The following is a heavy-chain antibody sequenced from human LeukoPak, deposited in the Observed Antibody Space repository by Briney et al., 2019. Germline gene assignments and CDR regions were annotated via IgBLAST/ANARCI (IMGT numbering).Heavy chain of an antibody. CDR3: AREVPYGYYYDSSWYFDL. Sequence: PGGSLRLSCAASGFTVSSNYMSWARQAPGKGLEWVSVIYSGGSTYYADSVEGRFTISRDNSKNTLYLQVNSLRAEDTAVYYCAREVPYGYYYDSSWYFDLWGRGTLVTVSS. D-gene: IGHD3-22*01. CDR2: IYSGGST. V-gene: IGHV3-66*01. J-gene: IGHJ2*01. CDR1: GFTVSSNY.